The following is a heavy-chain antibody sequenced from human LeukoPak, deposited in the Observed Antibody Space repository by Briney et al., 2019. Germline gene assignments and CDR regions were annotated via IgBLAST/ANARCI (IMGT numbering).Heavy chain of an antibody. J-gene: IGHJ6*02. Sequence: GGSLRLSCAASGFTFSSYSMNWVRQAPGKGLEWVSYISSSSSTIYYADSVKGRFTISRDNFKNTLFLQMDSLRAEDTAPYYCAKSVAIYFYYGLDVWGQGTTVTVSS. CDR1: GFTFSSYS. D-gene: IGHD3-3*01. V-gene: IGHV3-48*01. CDR3: AKSVAIYFYYGLDV. CDR2: ISSSSSTI.